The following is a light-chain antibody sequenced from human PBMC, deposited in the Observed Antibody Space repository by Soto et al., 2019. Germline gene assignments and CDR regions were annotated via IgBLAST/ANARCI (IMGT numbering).Light chain of an antibody. Sequence: DIVMTQSPDSLAVSLGERDTINCKSSQSVLYSSNNKNYLALYQQKPGQPPKLLIYWASNRESGVPDRFSGSGSGTDFTLTISSLQAEDVAVYYCQQYYSTPRTFGQGTKVEIK. CDR1: QSVLYSSNNKNY. V-gene: IGKV4-1*01. J-gene: IGKJ1*01. CDR3: QQYYSTPRT. CDR2: WAS.